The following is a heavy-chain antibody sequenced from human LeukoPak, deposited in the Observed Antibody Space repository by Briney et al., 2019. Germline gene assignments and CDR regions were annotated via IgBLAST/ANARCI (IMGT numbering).Heavy chain of an antibody. CDR2: IYSGDSDI. D-gene: IGHD6-19*01. CDR3: ARRYSSGWNYGY. CDR1: GYSFTTYW. J-gene: IGHJ4*02. Sequence: GESLQISCQGSGYSFTTYWIGWVRHTPGKGREWMGIIYSGDSDIRYSAYSQGRVTIAADKSISTAYLVWSSIEALETAMYYRARRYSSGWNYGYWGQGTLVTVSP. V-gene: IGHV5-51*01.